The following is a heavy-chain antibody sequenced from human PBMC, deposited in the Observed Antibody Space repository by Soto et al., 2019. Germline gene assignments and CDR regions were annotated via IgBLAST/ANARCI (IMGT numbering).Heavy chain of an antibody. CDR3: AFRWCYDILTGYGS. CDR2: IIHIFGTE. Sequence: SVKDSCKACGGTFSSYAFSWVGQAPGQGLKWMGEIIHIFGTENYAQKFQGRVTITADESTSTAYMELSSLRSEDTDVYYCAFRWCYDILTGYGSWGQGTLVTVSS. V-gene: IGHV1-69*01. CDR1: GGTFSSYA. J-gene: IGHJ4*02. D-gene: IGHD3-9*01.